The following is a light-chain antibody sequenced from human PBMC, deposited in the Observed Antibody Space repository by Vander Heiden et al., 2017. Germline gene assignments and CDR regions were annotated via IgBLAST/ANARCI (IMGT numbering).Light chain of an antibody. Sequence: DIVMTQSPLSLTVTPGEPASISCRSSQGLLHSNGYNYLDWYLQKPGQSPQLLIYLGSNRASGVPDRFSGSGSGTDFTLKISRVEAEDVGVYYCMQALQTPRTFGQGTKVEIK. V-gene: IGKV2-28*01. CDR1: QGLLHSNGYNY. CDR3: MQALQTPRT. CDR2: LGS. J-gene: IGKJ1*01.